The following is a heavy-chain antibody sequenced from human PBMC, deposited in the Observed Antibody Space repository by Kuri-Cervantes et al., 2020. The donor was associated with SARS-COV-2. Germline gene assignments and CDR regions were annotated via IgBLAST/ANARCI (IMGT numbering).Heavy chain of an antibody. CDR3: ARGCTYARCSEYFQH. CDR1: GFTFSSYG. J-gene: IGHJ1*01. D-gene: IGHD2-8*01. V-gene: IGHV3-33*01. CDR2: IWYDGSNK. Sequence: GGSLRLSCAASGFTFSSYGMHWVRQAPGKGLEWVAVIWYDGSNKYYADSVKGRFTISRDNSKNTLYLQMNSLRAEDTAVYYCARGCTYARCSEYFQHWGQGTLVTVSS.